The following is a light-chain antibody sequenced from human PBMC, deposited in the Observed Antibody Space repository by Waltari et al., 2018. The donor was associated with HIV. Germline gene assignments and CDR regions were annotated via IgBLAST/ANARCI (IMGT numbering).Light chain of an antibody. CDR2: RDN. V-gene: IGLV1-47*01. CDR3: ATWDGSLGGFYV. J-gene: IGLJ1*01. CDR1: TSNVGSNF. Sequence: QSVLTQPPSASGTPGQRVTVSCSGTTSNVGSNFVSWYQNLPGTAPKLLIYRDNRRPSGVPDRFSGSKSGASASLAISGLRSEDEGDYYCATWDGSLGGFYVFGAGTKVTVL.